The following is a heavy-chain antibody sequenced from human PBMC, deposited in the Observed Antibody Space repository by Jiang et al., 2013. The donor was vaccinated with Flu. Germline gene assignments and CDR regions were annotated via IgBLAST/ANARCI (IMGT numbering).Heavy chain of an antibody. CDR2: ISYRWKQK. V-gene: IGHV3-30*03. CDR3: ARDANPFSEAPRTGRGMDV. Sequence: RLSCAASGFSFSSYGMHWVRQAPGKGLEWVAVISYRWKQKNHADSVKGRFIMSRDNSRNTLYLQMNRLRGDDTAIYYCARDANPFSEAPRTGRGMDVWGRGTTVTVSS. CDR1: GFSFSSYG. J-gene: IGHJ6*02. D-gene: IGHD2-8*02.